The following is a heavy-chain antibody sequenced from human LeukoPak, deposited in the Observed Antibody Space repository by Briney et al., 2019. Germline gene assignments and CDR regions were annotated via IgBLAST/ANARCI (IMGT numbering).Heavy chain of an antibody. V-gene: IGHV4-59*01. CDR2: IYYSGST. Sequence: SETLSLTCTVSGGSISSYYWSWIRQPPGKGLEWIGYIYYSGSTNYNPSLKSRVTISVDTSENQFSLKLSSVTAADTAVYYCARVHYGDAFDIWGQGTMVTVSS. D-gene: IGHD4-17*01. J-gene: IGHJ3*02. CDR1: GGSISSYY. CDR3: ARVHYGDAFDI.